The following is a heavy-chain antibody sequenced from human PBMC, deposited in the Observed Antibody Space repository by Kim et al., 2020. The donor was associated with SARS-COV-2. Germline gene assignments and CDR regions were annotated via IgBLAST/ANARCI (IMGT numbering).Heavy chain of an antibody. Sequence: PSFQGHVTISADKSSSTAYLQWSSLKASDTAMYYCARQKLRGYYYGMDVWGQGTTVTVSS. D-gene: IGHD3-3*01. J-gene: IGHJ6*02. CDR3: ARQKLRGYYYGMDV. V-gene: IGHV5-10-1*01.